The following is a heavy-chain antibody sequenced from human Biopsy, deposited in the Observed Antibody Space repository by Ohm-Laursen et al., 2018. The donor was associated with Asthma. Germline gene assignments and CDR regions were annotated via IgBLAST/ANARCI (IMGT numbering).Heavy chain of an antibody. D-gene: IGHD5-24*01. CDR3: AKKITSRGGMDV. Sequence: SLRLSCTASGFTFSSYGMHWVRQAPGKGLEWVAVIWYDGSNKYYIDSVKGRFTISRDNSKNTLYLQMNSLRAEDTAVYYCAKKITSRGGMDVWGQGTTVTVSS. J-gene: IGHJ6*02. V-gene: IGHV3-33*06. CDR1: GFTFSSYG. CDR2: IWYDGSNK.